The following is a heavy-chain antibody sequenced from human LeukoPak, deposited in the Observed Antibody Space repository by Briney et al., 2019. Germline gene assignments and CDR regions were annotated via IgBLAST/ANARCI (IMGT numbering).Heavy chain of an antibody. Sequence: SETLSLTCAVYGGSFSGYYWSWIRQPPGKGLERIGEINHSGTTYYNPSLKSRVTISVDTSKNQFSLKLSSVTAADTAVYYCARVVVYGSYGGPFDYWGQGTLVTVSS. V-gene: IGHV4-34*01. CDR3: ARVVVYGSYGGPFDY. CDR1: GGSFSGYY. D-gene: IGHD3-10*01. CDR2: INHSGTT. J-gene: IGHJ4*02.